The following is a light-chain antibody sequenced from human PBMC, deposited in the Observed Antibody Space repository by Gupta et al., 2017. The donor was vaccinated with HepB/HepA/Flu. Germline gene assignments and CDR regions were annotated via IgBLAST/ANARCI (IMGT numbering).Light chain of an antibody. CDR2: AAS. CDR3: QQGYSPPT. Sequence: DILMTQSPSSLSASVGDRVTITCRASQSIVIYLSWYQQKPGKAPKLLIYAASNLQSGVPSRFSGSGSGTDSTITISRLQPEEFANYYCQQGYSPPTFGEGTKVEIK. CDR1: QSIVIY. V-gene: IGKV1-39*01. J-gene: IGKJ1*01.